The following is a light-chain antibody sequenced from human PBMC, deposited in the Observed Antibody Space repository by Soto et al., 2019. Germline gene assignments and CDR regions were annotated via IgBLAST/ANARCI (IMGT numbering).Light chain of an antibody. Sequence: DIQMTQSPSSLSASVGDRVTITCRASQSISRYLNWYQQKPGEAPKLLICGASSLQSGVPSWFSGSGSGTDFTLTIISLQPEDFATYYCQQTYSTPRTVGQGTKEELK. J-gene: IGKJ1*01. CDR3: QQTYSTPRT. CDR1: QSISRY. CDR2: GAS. V-gene: IGKV1-39*01.